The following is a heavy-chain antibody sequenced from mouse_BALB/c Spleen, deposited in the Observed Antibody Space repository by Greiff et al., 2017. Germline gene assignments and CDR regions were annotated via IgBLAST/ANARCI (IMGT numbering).Heavy chain of an antibody. CDR1: GFTFSSYA. V-gene: IGHV5-9-4*01. Sequence: EVQLVESGGGLVKPGGSLKLSCAASGFTFSSYAMSWVRQSPEKRLEWVAEISSGGSYTYYPDTVTGRFTISRDNAKNTLYLEMSSLRSEDTAMYYCARDYGSSDYYAMDYWGQGTSVTVSS. CDR2: ISSGGSYT. J-gene: IGHJ4*01. D-gene: IGHD1-1*01. CDR3: ARDYGSSDYYAMDY.